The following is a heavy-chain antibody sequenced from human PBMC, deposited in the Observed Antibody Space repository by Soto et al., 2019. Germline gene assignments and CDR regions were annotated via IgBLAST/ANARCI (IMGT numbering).Heavy chain of an antibody. V-gene: IGHV3-64D*06. J-gene: IGHJ4*02. CDR1: GFTFSSYA. CDR3: VKDDSSSSSSPFDY. Sequence: GGSLRLSCSTSGFTFSSYAMHWVRQAPGKGLEYVSAISSNGGSTYYADSVKGRFTISRDNSKNTLYLQMSSLRAEDTAVYYCVKDDSSSSSSPFDYWGQGTLVTVSS. D-gene: IGHD6-6*01. CDR2: ISSNGGST.